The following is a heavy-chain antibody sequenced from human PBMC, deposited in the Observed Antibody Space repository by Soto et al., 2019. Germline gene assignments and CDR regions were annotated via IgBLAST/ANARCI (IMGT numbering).Heavy chain of an antibody. J-gene: IGHJ4*02. Sequence: EVQLVESGGGLVQPGGSLRLSCAASGFILTDHYMDWVRQAPGKGLEWVGRTTNKANSYTTEYAASVKGRFTISRDDSKNSLYLHMNSLKTEDTAVYYCASLAGAKEGLDYWGQGTLVIGSS. D-gene: IGHD1-26*01. V-gene: IGHV3-72*01. CDR3: ASLAGAKEGLDY. CDR1: GFILTDHY. CDR2: TTNKANSYTT.